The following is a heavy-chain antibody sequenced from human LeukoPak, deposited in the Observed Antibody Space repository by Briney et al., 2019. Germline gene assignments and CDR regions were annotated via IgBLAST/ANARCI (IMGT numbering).Heavy chain of an antibody. D-gene: IGHD3-10*02. CDR3: AELGITMIGGV. J-gene: IGHJ6*04. CDR1: GFSFSNYN. Sequence: PGGSLRLSCEASGFSFSNYNMDWVRQTPGKGLEWVANINQHGGDIHYVDSVKGRFTISRDNAKNSLYLQMNSLRAEDTAVYYCAELGITMIGGVWGKETTVTISS. V-gene: IGHV3-7*01. CDR2: INQHGGDI.